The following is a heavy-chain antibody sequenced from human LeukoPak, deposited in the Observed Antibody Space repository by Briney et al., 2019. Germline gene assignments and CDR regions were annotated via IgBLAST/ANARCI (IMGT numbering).Heavy chain of an antibody. V-gene: IGHV3-11*04. CDR2: ISSSGSTI. CDR3: ARDRYCSGGSCPYDAFDI. CDR1: GFTFSDYY. Sequence: GGSLRLSCAASGFTFSDYYMSWIRQAPGKGLEWVSYISSSGSTIYYADSVKGRFTIPRDNAKNSLYLQMNSLRAEDTAVYYCARDRYCSGGSCPYDAFDIWGQGTMVTVSS. J-gene: IGHJ3*02. D-gene: IGHD2-15*01.